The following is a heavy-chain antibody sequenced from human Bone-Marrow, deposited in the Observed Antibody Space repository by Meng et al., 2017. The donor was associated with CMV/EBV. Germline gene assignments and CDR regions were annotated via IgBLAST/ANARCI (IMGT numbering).Heavy chain of an antibody. CDR2: INPNSGGT. Sequence: ASVKVSCKASGYTFTGYYMHWVRQAPGQGLEWMGWINPNSGGTNYAQKFQGRVTMTRDTSISTAYMELSRLRSDDTAVYYCARELADYYDSSGPSDIWGQGTMVTVSS. CDR3: ARELADYYDSSGPSDI. CDR1: GYTFTGYY. V-gene: IGHV1-2*02. D-gene: IGHD3-22*01. J-gene: IGHJ3*02.